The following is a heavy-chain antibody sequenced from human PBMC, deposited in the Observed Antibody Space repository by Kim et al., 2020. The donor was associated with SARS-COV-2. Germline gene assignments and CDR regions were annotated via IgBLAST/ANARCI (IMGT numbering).Heavy chain of an antibody. V-gene: IGHV4-39*01. CDR1: GGSISSSSYY. CDR2: IYYSGST. J-gene: IGHJ6*02. CDR3: ASLSYYYYGMDV. Sequence: SETLSLTCTVSGGSISSSSYYWGWIRQPPGKGLEWIGSIYYSGSTYYNPSLKSRVTISVDTSKNQFSLKLSSVTAADTAVYYCASLSYYYYGMDVWGQGTTVTVSS.